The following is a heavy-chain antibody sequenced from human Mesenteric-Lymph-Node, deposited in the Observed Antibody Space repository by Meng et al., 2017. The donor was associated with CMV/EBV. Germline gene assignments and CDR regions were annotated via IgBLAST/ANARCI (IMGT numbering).Heavy chain of an antibody. Sequence: GESLKISCAASGFTFGNFWMTWVRQAPGKGLDWVASIKQEGSEKYYVDSVKGRFTISRDNSKNTLYLQMNSLRAEDTAVYYCARDGMDVWGQGTTVTVSS. J-gene: IGHJ6*02. CDR1: GFTFGNFW. V-gene: IGHV3-7*01. CDR2: IKQEGSEK. CDR3: ARDGMDV.